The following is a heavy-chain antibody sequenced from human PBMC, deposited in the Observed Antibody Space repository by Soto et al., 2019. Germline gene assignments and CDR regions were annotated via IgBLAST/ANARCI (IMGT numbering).Heavy chain of an antibody. D-gene: IGHD4-17*01. CDR2: IGVGGDT. J-gene: IGHJ5*02. CDR3: ARYFGDYSGNWFDP. Sequence: EVQLVESGGGLVQPGGSLRLSCAASGFIFSNYDMHWVRQATGKGLEWVSSIGVGGDTYYAGTVKGRFTISRENATNSFYLQMSSLRAEDTAVYYCARYFGDYSGNWFDPWGQGTLVTVSS. CDR1: GFIFSNYD. V-gene: IGHV3-13*01.